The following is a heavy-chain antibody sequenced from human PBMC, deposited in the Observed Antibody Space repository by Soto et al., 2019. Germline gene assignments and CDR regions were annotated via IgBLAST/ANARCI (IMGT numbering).Heavy chain of an antibody. CDR3: ARSSGWIGSYDAFDI. D-gene: IGHD1-26*01. Sequence: PGGSLRLSCAASGFTFSSYAMHWVRQAPGKWLEWVAVISYDGSNKYYADSVKGRSTISRDNSKNTLYLQMNSLRAEDTAVYYCARSSGWIGSYDAFDIWGQGXMVTV. CDR2: ISYDGSNK. J-gene: IGHJ3*02. CDR1: GFTFSSYA. V-gene: IGHV3-30-3*01.